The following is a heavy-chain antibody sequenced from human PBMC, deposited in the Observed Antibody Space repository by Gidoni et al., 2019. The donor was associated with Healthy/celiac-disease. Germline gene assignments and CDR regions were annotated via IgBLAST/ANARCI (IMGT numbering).Heavy chain of an antibody. Sequence: QVQLVQSGAEVKKPGASVKVSCKASGSTFTGYYMHWVRQAPGQGLEWMGWINPNSGGTNYAQKFQGRVTMTRDTSISTAYMELSRLRSDDTAVYYCARDWDSGYDKAPYSGSYVDGMDVWGQGTTVTVSS. J-gene: IGHJ6*02. D-gene: IGHD1-26*01. CDR2: INPNSGGT. V-gene: IGHV1-2*02. CDR3: ARDWDSGYDKAPYSGSYVDGMDV. CDR1: GSTFTGYY.